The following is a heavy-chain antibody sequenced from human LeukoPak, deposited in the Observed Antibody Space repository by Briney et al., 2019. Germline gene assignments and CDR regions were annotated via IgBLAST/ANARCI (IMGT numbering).Heavy chain of an antibody. CDR3: ASVKDSYYYDSSGYYGQNWFDP. J-gene: IGHJ5*02. CDR2: IYYSGST. D-gene: IGHD3-22*01. Sequence: SETLSLTCTVSGGSISSSSYYWGWIRQPPGKGLEWIGSIYYSGSTYYNPSLKSRVTISVDTSKNQFSLKLSSVTAADTAVYYCASVKDSYYYDSSGYYGQNWFDPWGQGTLVTVPS. CDR1: GGSISSSSYY. V-gene: IGHV4-39*01.